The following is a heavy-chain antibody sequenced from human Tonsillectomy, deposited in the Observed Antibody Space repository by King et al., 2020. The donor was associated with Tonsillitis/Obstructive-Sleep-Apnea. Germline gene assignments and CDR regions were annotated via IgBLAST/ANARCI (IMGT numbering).Heavy chain of an antibody. J-gene: IGHJ4*02. Sequence: PLQESGPGLVRPSQTLSLTCTVSGGSVTTVGYYWAWIRQHPGKALEWIGYISHSGSVNYNPSLKSRSTVSLDTSNSQLSLNIKSVTAADTATYYCARDGGRAYGHDSGGQGILVTVSS. CDR3: ARDGGRAYGHDS. CDR2: ISHSGSV. D-gene: IGHD3-10*01. V-gene: IGHV4-31*03. CDR1: GGSVTTVGYY.